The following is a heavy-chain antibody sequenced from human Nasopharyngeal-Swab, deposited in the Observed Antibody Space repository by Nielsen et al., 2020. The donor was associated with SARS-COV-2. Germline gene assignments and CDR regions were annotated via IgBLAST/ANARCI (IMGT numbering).Heavy chain of an antibody. CDR3: TKFSSAQGGNY. CDR2: IKPDGSQK. Sequence: GESLKISCITSGFTFSDYWMSWVRQAPGKVLEWVALIKPDGSQKNYADSVKGRFTISRDNAENSLYLQMSSLGVEDTATYFCTKFSSAQGGNYWGQGTLVTVSS. V-gene: IGHV3-7*01. J-gene: IGHJ4*02. D-gene: IGHD2/OR15-2a*01. CDR1: GFTFSDYW.